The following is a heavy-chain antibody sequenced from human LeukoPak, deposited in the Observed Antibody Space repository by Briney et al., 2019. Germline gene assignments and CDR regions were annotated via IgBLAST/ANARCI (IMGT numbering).Heavy chain of an antibody. V-gene: IGHV1-2*02. CDR1: GYTFTGYY. D-gene: IGHD3-9*01. Sequence: ASVKVSCKASGYTFTGYYMHWVRQAPGQGLEWMGWINPNSGGTNYAQKFQGRVTMTRDTSISTAYMELSRLRSDDTAVYYCARDPWRRYFDWFTQIDYWGQGTLVTVSS. CDR2: INPNSGGT. CDR3: ARDPWRRYFDWFTQIDY. J-gene: IGHJ4*02.